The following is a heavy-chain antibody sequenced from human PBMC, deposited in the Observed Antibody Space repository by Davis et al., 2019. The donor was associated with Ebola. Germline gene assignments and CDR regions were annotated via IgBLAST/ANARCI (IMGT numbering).Heavy chain of an antibody. V-gene: IGHV4-30-2*01. CDR1: GGSISSGGYS. CDR2: IYHSWST. Sequence: PSETLSLTCAVSGGSISSGGYSWSWIRQPPGKGLEWIGYIYHSWSTYYNPSLKSRVTISVDRYKNQFSLKLSSVTAEERAVYYWSRVGSQIVFDPWGQGTLVTVSS. D-gene: IGHD2-15*01. CDR3: SRVGSQIVFDP. J-gene: IGHJ5*02.